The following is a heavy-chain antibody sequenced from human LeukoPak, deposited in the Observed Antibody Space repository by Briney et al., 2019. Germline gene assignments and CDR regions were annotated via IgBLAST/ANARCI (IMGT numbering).Heavy chain of an antibody. CDR2: ISYDGINK. V-gene: IGHV3-30*18. J-gene: IGHJ4*02. CDR3: AKEIMESAMVLPFDY. D-gene: IGHD3-10*01. Sequence: PGGSLRLSCAASGFTFSSYGMHWVRRPPGKGLEWVAVISYDGINKYHADSVKGRFTISRDNSKNTLYLQMNSLRAEDTAVYYCAKEIMESAMVLPFDYWGQGTLVTVSS. CDR1: GFTFSSYG.